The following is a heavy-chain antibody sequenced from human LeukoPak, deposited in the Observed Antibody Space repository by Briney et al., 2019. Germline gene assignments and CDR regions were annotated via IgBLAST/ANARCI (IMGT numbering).Heavy chain of an antibody. Sequence: GGSLRLSCAASTFTFSSYGMHWVRQAPGKGLEWVAVISYDGSNKYYADSVKGRFTISRDNSKNTLYLQMNSLRAEDTAVYYCAKDRGGATRIQDYWGQGTLVTVSS. V-gene: IGHV3-30*18. D-gene: IGHD1-26*01. CDR1: TFTFSSYG. J-gene: IGHJ4*02. CDR2: ISYDGSNK. CDR3: AKDRGGATRIQDY.